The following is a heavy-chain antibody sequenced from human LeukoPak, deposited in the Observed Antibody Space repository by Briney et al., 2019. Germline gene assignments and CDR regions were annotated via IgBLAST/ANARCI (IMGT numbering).Heavy chain of an antibody. J-gene: IGHJ5*02. Sequence: SETLSLTCTVSGGSISSGSYYWSWIRQPAGKGLEWIGRIYTSGSTNYNPSLKSRVTISVDTPKNQFSLKLSSVTAADTAVYYCARDQGVVPWGGSWFDPWGQGTLVTVSS. CDR2: IYTSGST. CDR3: ARDQGVVPWGGSWFDP. V-gene: IGHV4-61*02. D-gene: IGHD3-3*01. CDR1: GGSISSGSYY.